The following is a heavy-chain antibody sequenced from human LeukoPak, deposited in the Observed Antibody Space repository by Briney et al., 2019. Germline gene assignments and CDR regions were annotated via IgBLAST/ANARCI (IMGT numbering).Heavy chain of an antibody. CDR1: GGSISSSNW. CDR2: IYHSGST. D-gene: IGHD2-2*01. J-gene: IGHJ4*02. V-gene: IGHV4-4*02. CDR3: ARATSSYGPYYFDY. Sequence: SGTLSLTCAVSGGSISSSNWWSWVRQPPGKGLEWIGEIYHSGSTYYNPSLKSRVTISVDRSKNQFSLKLSSVTAADTAVYYCARATSSYGPYYFDYWGQGTLVTVSS.